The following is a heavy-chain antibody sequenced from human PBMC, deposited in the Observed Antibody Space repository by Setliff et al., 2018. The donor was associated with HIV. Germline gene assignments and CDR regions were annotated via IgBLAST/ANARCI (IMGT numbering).Heavy chain of an antibody. CDR1: GGSISSNW. V-gene: IGHV4-4*02. D-gene: IGHD3-22*01. J-gene: IGHJ4*02. CDR3: GGNGYYSIDY. Sequence: SETLSLTCAVSGGSISSNWWSWVRQSPGKGLEWIGEIYHSGSTHYNPSLQSRVTISVYKSKGQFTLKLNSVTAADTAVYYCGGNGYYSIDYWGQGTLVTVSS. CDR2: IYHSGST.